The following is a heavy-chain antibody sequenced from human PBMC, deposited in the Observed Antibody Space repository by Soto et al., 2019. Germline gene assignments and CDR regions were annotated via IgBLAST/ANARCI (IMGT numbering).Heavy chain of an antibody. V-gene: IGHV1-69*08. CDR2: IIPILDKA. CDR1: GGTFSTYT. J-gene: IGHJ4*02. CDR3: ARVLSRDPVIAAPAKYFFDY. Sequence: QVQLVQSGAEVKKPGSSVKVSCKTSGGTFSTYTITWVRQAPGQGLEWMGRIIPILDKANYAQKFQGRVTLTADKYTSTAYMELSSLTSEDTAVYYCARVLSRDPVIAAPAKYFFDYWGQGTLVTVSS. D-gene: IGHD6-13*01.